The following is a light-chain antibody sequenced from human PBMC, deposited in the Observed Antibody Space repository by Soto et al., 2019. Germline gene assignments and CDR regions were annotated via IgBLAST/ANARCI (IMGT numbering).Light chain of an antibody. J-gene: IGKJ1*01. CDR2: DAS. V-gene: IGKV3-11*01. CDR1: QSVSSY. Sequence: EIGLTQSPATLSLSPGERATLSCRASQSVSSYLAWYQQKPGQAPRLLIYDASNRATGIPARFSGSGSGTDFTLTISRLEPEDFAVYYCQQYGDSPWTFGQGTKVDIK. CDR3: QQYGDSPWT.